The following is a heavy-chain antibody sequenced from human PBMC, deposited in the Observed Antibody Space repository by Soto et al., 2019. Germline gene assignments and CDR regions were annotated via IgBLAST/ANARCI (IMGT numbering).Heavy chain of an antibody. V-gene: IGHV4-59*08. CDR2: IYYSGST. CDR1: GGSIISYY. Sequence: SETLSLTCTVSGGSIISYYWSWIRQPPGKGLEWIGYIYYSGSTNYNPSLKSRVTISVDTSKNQFSLKLSSVTAADTAVYYCARHREITSFGVVPSWFDPWGQGTLVTVSS. J-gene: IGHJ5*02. D-gene: IGHD3-3*01. CDR3: ARHREITSFGVVPSWFDP.